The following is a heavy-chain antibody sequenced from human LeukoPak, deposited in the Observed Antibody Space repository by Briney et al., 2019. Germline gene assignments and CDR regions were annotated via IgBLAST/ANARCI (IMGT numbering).Heavy chain of an antibody. CDR3: ARDRVGGF. V-gene: IGHV3-23*01. CDR2: ISGGGST. Sequence: PGGSLRLSCAASGFTFNIYAMSWVRQAPGKGLEWVSAISGGGSTYYADSVKGRFTISRDNSKNTLYLQMNSLRAEDTAVYYWARDRVGGFWGQGTLVAVSS. J-gene: IGHJ4*02. D-gene: IGHD6-19*01. CDR1: GFTFNIYA.